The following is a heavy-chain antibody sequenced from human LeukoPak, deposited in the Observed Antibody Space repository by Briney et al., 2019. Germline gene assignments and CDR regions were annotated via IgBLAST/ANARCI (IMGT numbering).Heavy chain of an antibody. V-gene: IGHV4-31*03. D-gene: IGHD3-10*01. J-gene: IGHJ4*02. CDR1: GGSISSGGYY. Sequence: PSETLSLTCTVSGGSISSGGYYWCWIRQHPGKGLEWIGYIYYSGSTYYNPSLKSRVTISVDTSKNQFSPKLSSVTAADTAVYYCAVGYYGSGTPFDYWGQGTLVTVSS. CDR3: AVGYYGSGTPFDY. CDR2: IYYSGST.